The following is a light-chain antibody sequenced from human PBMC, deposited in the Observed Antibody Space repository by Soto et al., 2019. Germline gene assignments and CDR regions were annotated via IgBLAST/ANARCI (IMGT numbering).Light chain of an antibody. J-gene: IGLJ1*01. Sequence: QSALTQPASVSGSRGHSITISCTGTSSDVGSYNLVSWYQQHPGKAPKLMIYEGNKRPSGVSNRFSGSKSANTASLTISGLQTEDEADYYCCSYAGTNTFVFGTGTKLTVL. V-gene: IGLV2-23*01. CDR1: SSDVGSYNL. CDR3: CSYAGTNTFV. CDR2: EGN.